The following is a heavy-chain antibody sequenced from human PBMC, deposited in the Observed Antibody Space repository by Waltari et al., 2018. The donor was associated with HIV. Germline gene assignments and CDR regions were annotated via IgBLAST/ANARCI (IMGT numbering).Heavy chain of an antibody. V-gene: IGHV3-9*01. J-gene: IGHJ6*02. CDR2: ISWNDGSK. CDR3: AKDRGTGTTVYYYYGMDV. Sequence: EVQLVESGGGLVQPGRSLRLSCAASGFTFDDYAMHWVRQAPGKGREGVSGISWNDGSKGYADSVKGRFTISRDNAKNSLYLQMNSLRAEDTALYYCAKDRGTGTTVYYYYGMDVWGQGTTVTVSS. D-gene: IGHD1-7*01. CDR1: GFTFDDYA.